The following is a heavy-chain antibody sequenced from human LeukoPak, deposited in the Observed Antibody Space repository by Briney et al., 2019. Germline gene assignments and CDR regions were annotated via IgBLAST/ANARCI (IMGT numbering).Heavy chain of an antibody. Sequence: SETLSLTCTVSGGSISSSSYYWGWIRQPPGKGLEWIGSIYYSGSTYYNPSLKSRVTISVDTSKNQFSLKLSSATAADTAVYYCARQVGWLRDGDFDYWGQGTLVTVSS. J-gene: IGHJ4*02. CDR2: IYYSGST. CDR3: ARQVGWLRDGDFDY. D-gene: IGHD5-12*01. V-gene: IGHV4-39*01. CDR1: GGSISSSSYY.